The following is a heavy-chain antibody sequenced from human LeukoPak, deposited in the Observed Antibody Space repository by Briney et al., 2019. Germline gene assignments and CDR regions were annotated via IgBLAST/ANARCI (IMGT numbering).Heavy chain of an antibody. V-gene: IGHV4-31*02. CDR3: ARDGDILTGYHE. CDR1: TFDDYA. D-gene: IGHD3-9*01. J-gene: IGHJ4*02. Sequence: TFDDYAMHWVRQAPGKGLEWIGYIYYSGSTYYNPSLKSRVTISVDTSKNQFSLKLSSVTAADTAVYYCARDGDILTGYHEWGQGTLVTVSS. CDR2: IYYSGST.